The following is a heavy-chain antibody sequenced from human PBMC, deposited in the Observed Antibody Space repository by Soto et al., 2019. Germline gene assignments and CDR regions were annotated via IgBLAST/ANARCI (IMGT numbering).Heavy chain of an antibody. CDR2: INHSGST. J-gene: IGHJ6*02. V-gene: IGHV4-34*01. CDR1: GGSFSGYY. D-gene: IGHD6-6*01. Sequence: QVQLQQWGAGLLKPSETLSLTCAVYGGSFSGYYWSWIRQPPGKGLEWIGEINHSGSTNYNPSLKSRVTISVDTSKNQFSLKLSSVTAADKAVYYCARVRRGSSRGGGYYYYYGMDVWGQGTTVTVSS. CDR3: ARVRRGSSRGGGYYYYYGMDV.